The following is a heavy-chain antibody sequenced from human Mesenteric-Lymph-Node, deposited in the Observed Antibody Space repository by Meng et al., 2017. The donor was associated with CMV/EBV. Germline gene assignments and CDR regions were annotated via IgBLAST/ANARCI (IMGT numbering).Heavy chain of an antibody. CDR1: GFILSNCA. CDR3: AREGTYSSTLGAFDV. Sequence: GESLKISCAASGFILSNCAMHWVRQAPGRGLEWVAFISSDASSKYYADSVKGRFTISRDTSSNTLYLQMNSLRPEDTAIYYCAREGTYSSTLGAFDVWGQGTMVTVSS. V-gene: IGHV3-30-3*01. D-gene: IGHD6-13*01. J-gene: IGHJ3*01. CDR2: ISSDASSK.